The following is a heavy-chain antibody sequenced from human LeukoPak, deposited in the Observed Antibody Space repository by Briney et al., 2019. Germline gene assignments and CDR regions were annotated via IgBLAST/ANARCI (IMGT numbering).Heavy chain of an antibody. V-gene: IGHV3-23*01. Sequence: GGSLRLSCAASGFTFSSYSMNWVRQAPGKGLEWVSTISDSGSSTYYADSVKGRFTISRDNSKNTLYLQMNSLRVEDTAIHYCAKVPYSDYGSGRPPFMDVWGQGTTVAVSS. J-gene: IGHJ6*02. CDR2: ISDSGSST. CDR1: GFTFSSYS. CDR3: AKVPYSDYGSGRPPFMDV. D-gene: IGHD3-10*01.